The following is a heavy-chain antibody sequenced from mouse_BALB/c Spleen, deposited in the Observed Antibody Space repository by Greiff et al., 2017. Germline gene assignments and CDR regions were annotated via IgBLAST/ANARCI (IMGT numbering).Heavy chain of an antibody. CDR1: GYSITSDYA. Sequence: EVMLVESGPGLVKPSQSLSLTCTVTGYSITSDYAWNWIRQFPGNKLEWMGYISYSGSTSYNPSLKSRISITRDTSKNQFFLQLNSVTTEDTATYYCARKGDYGPFDYWGQGTTLTVSS. D-gene: IGHD1-1*02. CDR3: ARKGDYGPFDY. CDR2: ISYSGST. V-gene: IGHV3-2*02. J-gene: IGHJ2*01.